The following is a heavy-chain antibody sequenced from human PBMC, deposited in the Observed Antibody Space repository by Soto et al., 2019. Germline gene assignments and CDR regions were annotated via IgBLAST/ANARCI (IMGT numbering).Heavy chain of an antibody. CDR2: IYHSGST. Sequence: SETLSLTCAVSGYSISSGYYWGWIRQPPGKGLEWIGSIYHSGSTYYNPSLKSRVTISVDTSKNQFSLKLSSVTAADTAVYYCARVDRLMEDYWGQGTLVTVSS. J-gene: IGHJ4*02. CDR3: ARVDRLMEDY. V-gene: IGHV4-38-2*01. CDR1: GYSISSGYY. D-gene: IGHD5-12*01.